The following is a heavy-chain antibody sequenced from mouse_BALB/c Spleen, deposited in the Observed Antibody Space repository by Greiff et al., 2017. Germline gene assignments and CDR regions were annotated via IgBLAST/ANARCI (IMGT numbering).Heavy chain of an antibody. CDR3: ARHYYGTWYFDV. CDR2: ISSGGGST. D-gene: IGHD1-1*01. Sequence: EVKLVESGGGLVKPGGSLKLSCAASGFAFSSYDMSWVRQTPEKRLEWVAYISSGGGSTYYPDTVKGRFTISRDNAKNTLYLQMSSLKSEVTAMYYCARHYYGTWYFDVWGAGTTVTVSS. V-gene: IGHV5-12-1*01. CDR1: GFAFSSYD. J-gene: IGHJ1*01.